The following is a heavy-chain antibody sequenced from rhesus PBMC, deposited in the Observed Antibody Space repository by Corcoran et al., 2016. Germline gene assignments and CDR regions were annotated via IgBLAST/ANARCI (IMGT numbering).Heavy chain of an antibody. CDR1: GYTFTDYY. D-gene: IGHD5-24*01. J-gene: IGHJ4*01. CDR2: INPYNGNT. CDR3: ARDYSGYSYFDY. V-gene: IGHV1S2*01. Sequence: QVQLVQSGAEVKKPGSSVKVSCKASGYTFTDYYMHWVRQAPRQGLEWMGWINPYNGNTKYAQKFQGRFTISRENAKNTLYLQMDSLRAEDTAVYYCARDYSGYSYFDYWGQGVLVTVSS.